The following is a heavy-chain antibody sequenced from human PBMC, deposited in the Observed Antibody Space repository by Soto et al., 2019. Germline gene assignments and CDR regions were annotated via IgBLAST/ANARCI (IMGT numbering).Heavy chain of an antibody. CDR2: ISSSSSTI. D-gene: IGHD2-21*02. CDR3: ARDLYGGGDCYYHDAFDI. CDR1: GFTFRSYS. V-gene: IGHV3-48*02. Sequence: EVQLVESGGGLVQPGGSLSLSCAASGFTFRSYSMNWVRQAPGQGLEWVSSISSSSSTIYYADSVKGRFTISRDNAKNSLYLQMNSLRDEDTAVYYCARDLYGGGDCYYHDAFDIWGQGTMVTVSS. J-gene: IGHJ3*02.